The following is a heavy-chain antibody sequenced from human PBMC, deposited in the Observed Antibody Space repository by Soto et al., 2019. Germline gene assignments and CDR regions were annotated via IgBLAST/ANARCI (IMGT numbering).Heavy chain of an antibody. D-gene: IGHD1-1*01. CDR1: GASISGFY. V-gene: IGHV4-4*07. Sequence: SETLSLTCTVSGASISGFYWSWIRKSAGKGLEWIGRIYATGTTDYKPSLKSRVMMSVDTSKKQFSLKLRSVTAADTAVYYCVRDGTKTLRDWFDPWGQGISVTVSS. J-gene: IGHJ5*02. CDR3: VRDGTKTLRDWFDP. CDR2: IYATGTT.